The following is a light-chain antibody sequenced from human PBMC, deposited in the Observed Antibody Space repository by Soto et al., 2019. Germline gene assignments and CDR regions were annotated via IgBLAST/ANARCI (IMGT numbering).Light chain of an antibody. CDR2: KVS. J-gene: IGKJ2*01. Sequence: DIVMTQTPLSSPVTLGQPASISCRSSQSLVHSDGNTYLSWLQQRPGQPPSLLIYKVSNRFSRVPDRFSGSGAGTDFTQKISRVEAEDVGVYYCILDTELPPYTFGQRTKLESK. CDR1: QSLVHSDGNTY. CDR3: ILDTELPPYT. V-gene: IGKV2-24*01.